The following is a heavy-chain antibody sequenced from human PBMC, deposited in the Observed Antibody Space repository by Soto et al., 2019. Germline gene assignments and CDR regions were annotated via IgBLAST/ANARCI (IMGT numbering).Heavy chain of an antibody. J-gene: IGHJ4*02. CDR2: IKQDGSEK. D-gene: IGHD1-26*01. CDR3: AREPFRSGWGYDY. Sequence: GGSLRLSCAASGFTFSSYWMSWVRQAPGKGLEWVANIKQDGSEKYYVDSVKGRFTISRDNAKNSLYLQMNSLRAEDTAVYYCAREPFRSGWGYDYWGQGTLVTVSS. CDR1: GFTFSSYW. V-gene: IGHV3-7*01.